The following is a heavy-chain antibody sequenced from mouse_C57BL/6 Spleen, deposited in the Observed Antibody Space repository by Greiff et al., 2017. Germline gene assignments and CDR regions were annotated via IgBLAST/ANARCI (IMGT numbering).Heavy chain of an antibody. CDR2: IDPEDGDT. CDR3: STCGYSNYGAMDY. Sequence: EVKVEESGAELVRPGASVKLSCTASGFNIKDYYMHWVKQRPEQGLEWIGRIDPEDGDTEYAPKFQGKATMTADTSSNTAYLQLSSLTSEDTAVYYCSTCGYSNYGAMDYWGQGTSVTVSS. CDR1: GFNIKDYY. D-gene: IGHD2-5*01. V-gene: IGHV14-1*01. J-gene: IGHJ4*01.